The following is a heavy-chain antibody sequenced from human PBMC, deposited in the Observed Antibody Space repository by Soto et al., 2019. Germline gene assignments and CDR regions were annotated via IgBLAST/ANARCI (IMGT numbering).Heavy chain of an antibody. CDR1: GFNFSSYA. J-gene: IGHJ4*02. CDR2: ISSNGGST. CDR3: AKCGYYYDSSGYRKYYFDY. V-gene: IGHV3-64*04. Sequence: GGSLRLSCSASGFNFSSYAMHWVRQAPGKGLEYVSAISSNGGSTYYADSVKGRFTISRDNSKNTLYLQMNSLRAEDTAVYYCAKCGYYYDSSGYRKYYFDYWGQGTLVTVSS. D-gene: IGHD3-22*01.